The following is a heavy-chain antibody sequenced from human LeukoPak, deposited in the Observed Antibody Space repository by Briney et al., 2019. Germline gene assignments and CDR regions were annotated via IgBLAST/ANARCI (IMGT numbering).Heavy chain of an antibody. D-gene: IGHD3-22*01. J-gene: IGHJ4*02. Sequence: SETLSLTCTVSGDSISSYYWSWIRQPAGKGLEWIARMSGSGSTNYNPSLKSRVTLSVDTSKNQFSLNLNSVTAADMAVYYCARGRTYYDSTGYYYDFWGQGTLVTVSS. V-gene: IGHV4-4*07. CDR3: ARGRTYYDSTGYYYDF. CDR1: GDSISSYY. CDR2: MSGSGST.